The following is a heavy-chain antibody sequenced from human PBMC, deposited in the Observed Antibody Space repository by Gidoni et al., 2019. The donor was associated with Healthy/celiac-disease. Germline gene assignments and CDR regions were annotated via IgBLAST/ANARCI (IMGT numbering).Heavy chain of an antibody. CDR3: ATYPGIAVAGTLPDFDY. Sequence: EVQLVQSGAEVQKPGESLQISCKGSGYSFTSYWIGWVRQMPGKGLEWMGIIYPGDSDTRYSPSFQGQVTISADKSISTAYLQWSSLKASDTAMYYCATYPGIAVAGTLPDFDYWGQGTLVTVSS. J-gene: IGHJ4*02. D-gene: IGHD6-19*01. V-gene: IGHV5-51*01. CDR2: IYPGDSDT. CDR1: GYSFTSYW.